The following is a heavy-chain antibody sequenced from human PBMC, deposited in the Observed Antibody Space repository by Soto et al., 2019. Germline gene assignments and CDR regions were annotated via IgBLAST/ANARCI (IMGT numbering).Heavy chain of an antibody. CDR1: GFTFSSYG. CDR2: ISGGGDTT. V-gene: IGHV3-23*01. J-gene: IGHJ6*02. D-gene: IGHD2-2*01. CDR3: AKTIGSRSVYGMDV. Sequence: GGSLRLSCAASGFTFSSYGMSWVRQAPGKGLEWVSAISGGGDTTYYADSVKGRFTISRDNSKNTLSLQMNSLRAEDTAVYYCAKTIGSRSVYGMDVWGQGTTVTVSS.